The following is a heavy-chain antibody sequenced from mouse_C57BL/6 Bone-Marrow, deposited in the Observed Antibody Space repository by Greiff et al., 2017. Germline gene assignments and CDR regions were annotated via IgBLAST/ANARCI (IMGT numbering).Heavy chain of an antibody. CDR2: INPCSGYT. V-gene: IGHV1-4*01. J-gene: IGHJ3*01. CDR3: ASSFAY. CDR1: GYTFTSYT. Sequence: VQLQESGAELARPGASVKMSCKASGYTFTSYTMHWVKQSPGQGLEWIGYINPCSGYTKYNQTFKDNATLTADKSSLTAYMQLSSVTSEDAAVNYCASSFAYWGQGTLVTVAA.